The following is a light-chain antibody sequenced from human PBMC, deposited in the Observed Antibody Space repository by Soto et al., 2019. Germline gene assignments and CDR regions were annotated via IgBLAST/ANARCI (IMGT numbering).Light chain of an antibody. CDR2: DAS. J-gene: IGKJ5*01. Sequence: EIVATQSPATLSLSPGKRATLSCRASQSVSSYLAWYQQKPGQAPRLLIYDASNRATGIPARFSGSGSGTDFTLTISSLEPEDFAVYYCQQRSNWPITFGQGTRLEIK. CDR1: QSVSSY. CDR3: QQRSNWPIT. V-gene: IGKV3-11*01.